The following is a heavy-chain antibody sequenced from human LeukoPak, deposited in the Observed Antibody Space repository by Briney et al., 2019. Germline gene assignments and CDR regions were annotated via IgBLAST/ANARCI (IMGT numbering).Heavy chain of an antibody. Sequence: GESLKISCKGSGYSFSSYWSGWVRQMPGKGLGWMGIIYPGDSDTRYSPTFQGQVTISADKSISTAYLQWSSLKASDTAMYYCVRRGGDGYNYFDYWGQGTLVTVSS. D-gene: IGHD5-24*01. V-gene: IGHV5-51*01. CDR3: VRRGGDGYNYFDY. J-gene: IGHJ4*02. CDR1: GYSFSSYW. CDR2: IYPGDSDT.